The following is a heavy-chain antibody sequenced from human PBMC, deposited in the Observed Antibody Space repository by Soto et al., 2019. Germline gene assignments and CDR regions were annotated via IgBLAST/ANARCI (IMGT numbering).Heavy chain of an antibody. CDR2: MNPNSGNT. D-gene: IGHD3-3*01. V-gene: IGHV1-8*01. J-gene: IGHJ6*03. Sequence: ASVXVSCKASGYTFTSYDINWVRQATGQGLEWMGWMNPNSGNTGYAQKFQGRVTMTRNTSISTAYMELSSLRSEDTAVYYCARTTTYYDFWSGYYRGGYYYYYMDVWGKGTTVTVSS. CDR1: GYTFTSYD. CDR3: ARTTTYYDFWSGYYRGGYYYYYMDV.